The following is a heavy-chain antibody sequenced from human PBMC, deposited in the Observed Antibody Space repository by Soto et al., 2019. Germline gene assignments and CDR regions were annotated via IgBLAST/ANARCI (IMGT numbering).Heavy chain of an antibody. J-gene: IGHJ4*02. CDR3: AKDLQGGGSHYY. V-gene: IGHV3-23*01. Sequence: EVQLLESGGGLVPSGGSLRLSCAASGFTFSSYAMNWVRQAPGKGLEWVSAISGSGRSTYYAASVKGRFTISKDNSKNTLYLQMNSLRAEDTAVYYCAKDLQGGGSHYYWGQGTLVTVSS. CDR2: ISGSGRST. D-gene: IGHD3-16*01. CDR1: GFTFSSYA.